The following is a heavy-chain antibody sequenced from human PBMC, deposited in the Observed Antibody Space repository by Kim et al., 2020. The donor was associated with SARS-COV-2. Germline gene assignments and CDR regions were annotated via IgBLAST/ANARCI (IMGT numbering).Heavy chain of an antibody. Sequence: LKMRVTMSVDTSKNQCSLKLSSVTAADTAVYYCARDLYCSSPSCYSWFDPWGQGTLVTVSS. CDR3: ARDLYCSSPSCYSWFDP. V-gene: IGHV4-4*06. D-gene: IGHD2-2*01. J-gene: IGHJ5*02.